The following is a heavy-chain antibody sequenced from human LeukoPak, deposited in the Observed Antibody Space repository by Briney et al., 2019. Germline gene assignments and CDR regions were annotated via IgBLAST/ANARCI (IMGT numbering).Heavy chain of an antibody. CDR3: VRGGRYSYDY. CDR1: GFTFSAYW. V-gene: IGHV3-7*03. CDR2: IRLDGSEK. D-gene: IGHD2-15*01. J-gene: IGHJ4*02. Sequence: GGSLRLSCAASGFTFSAYWMSWVRQAPGKGLEWVANIRLDGSEKYYVDSVRGRFTISRDNAKNSFSLQMNSLRADDTAVYYCVRGGRYSYDYWGRGTLVIVSS.